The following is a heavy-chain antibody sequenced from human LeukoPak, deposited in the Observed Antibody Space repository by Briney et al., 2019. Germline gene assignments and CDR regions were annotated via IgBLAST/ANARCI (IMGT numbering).Heavy chain of an antibody. J-gene: IGHJ4*02. V-gene: IGHV1-18*01. CDR1: GYTFTSYG. Sequence: AAVKVSCKASGYTFTSYGFSWLRQPPAQGLEWMGWISAYNGNTNYAQKLQGRVTMTTDTSTSIAYMELRSLRSDDTAVYYCARALGVTTPDYWGQGALVTVSS. CDR2: ISAYNGNT. D-gene: IGHD4-17*01. CDR3: ARALGVTTPDY.